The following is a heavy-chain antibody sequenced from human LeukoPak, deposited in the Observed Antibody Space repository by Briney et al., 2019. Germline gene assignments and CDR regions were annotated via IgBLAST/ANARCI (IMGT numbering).Heavy chain of an antibody. CDR2: MNPNSGNT. CDR1: GYTFTSYD. CDR3: ARNFFDAALYYYYGMDV. D-gene: IGHD3-9*01. V-gene: IGHV1-8*01. J-gene: IGHJ6*02. Sequence: GASVKVSCKASGYTFTSYDINWMRQATGQGLEWMGWMNPNSGNTGYAQKFQGRVTMTRNTSISTAYMELSSLRSEDTAVYYCARNFFDAALYYYYGMDVWGQGTTVTVSS.